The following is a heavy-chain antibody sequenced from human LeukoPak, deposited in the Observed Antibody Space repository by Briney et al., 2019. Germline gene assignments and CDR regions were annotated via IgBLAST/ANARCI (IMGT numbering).Heavy chain of an antibody. CDR3: GRGDVFNCSGGSCKGDWFDP. CDR2: IIPILGIA. J-gene: IGHJ5*02. V-gene: IGHV1-69*04. Sequence: GSSVKVSCNASAGTSSSYAVSCVRHPPGHGLEWMGRIIPILGIANYAQKFQGRVTITADKSTSTAYLELSSLRSEDTAVYYCGRGDVFNCSGGSCKGDWFDPWGQGTLVTASS. CDR1: AGTSSSYA. D-gene: IGHD2-15*01.